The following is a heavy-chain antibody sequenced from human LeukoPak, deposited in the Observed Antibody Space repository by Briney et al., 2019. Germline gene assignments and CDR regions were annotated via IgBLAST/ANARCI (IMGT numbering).Heavy chain of an antibody. V-gene: IGHV1-2*04. D-gene: IGHD3-22*01. Sequence: ASVKVSCKASGYTFTGYYMNWVRQAPGQGLEWMGWINPNSGVTNYAQKFQDWVTMTMDTSISTAYLDLRRLTSDDTAVYYYARGMYSNGGYIDHWGQGTLVTVSS. CDR3: ARGMYSNGGYIDH. CDR1: GYTFTGYY. CDR2: INPNSGVT. J-gene: IGHJ4*02.